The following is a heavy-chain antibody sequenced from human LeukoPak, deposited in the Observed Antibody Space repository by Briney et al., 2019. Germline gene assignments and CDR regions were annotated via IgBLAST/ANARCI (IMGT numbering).Heavy chain of an antibody. Sequence: PGGSLRLSCAASGFTFSSYSMNWVRQAPGKGLEWVSSISSSSSYIYYADSVKDRFTISRDNAKNSLYLQMNSLRAEDTAVYYCARPPTNNYYYYYYMDVWGKGTTVTVSS. CDR2: ISSSSSYI. J-gene: IGHJ6*03. V-gene: IGHV3-21*01. D-gene: IGHD1-1*01. CDR3: ARPPTNNYYYYYYMDV. CDR1: GFTFSSYS.